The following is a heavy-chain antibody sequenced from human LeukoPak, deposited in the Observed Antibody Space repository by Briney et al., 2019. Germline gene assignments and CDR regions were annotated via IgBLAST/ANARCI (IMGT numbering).Heavy chain of an antibody. J-gene: IGHJ4*02. Sequence: PGGSLRLSCTASGFTFGDYAMSWVRQAPGKGLEWVAVISYDGSNKYYADSVKGRFTISRDNSKNTLYLQMNSLRAEDTAVYYCAKDSSGWYNVDYWGQGTLVTVSS. CDR3: AKDSSGWYNVDY. V-gene: IGHV3-30*04. CDR2: ISYDGSNK. D-gene: IGHD6-19*01. CDR1: GFTFGDYA.